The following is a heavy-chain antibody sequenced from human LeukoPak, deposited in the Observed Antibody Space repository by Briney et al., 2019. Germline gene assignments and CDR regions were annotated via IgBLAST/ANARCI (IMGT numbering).Heavy chain of an antibody. CDR3: AKDSSGYLHFDI. D-gene: IGHD3-22*01. V-gene: IGHV3-23*01. J-gene: IGHJ3*02. Sequence: GGSLRLSCAPSGFTFSSYAMSWVRQAPGKGLEWVSAISGSGGSTYYADSVKGRFTISRDNSKNTLYLQMNSLRAEDTAVYYCAKDSSGYLHFDIWGQGTMVTVSS. CDR1: GFTFSSYA. CDR2: ISGSGGST.